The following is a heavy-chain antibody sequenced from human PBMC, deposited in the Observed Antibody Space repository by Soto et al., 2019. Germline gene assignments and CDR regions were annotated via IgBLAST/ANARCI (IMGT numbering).Heavy chain of an antibody. CDR3: AKDGGSY. CDR2: ISYDGSNK. CDR1: GFTFSSYG. J-gene: IGHJ4*02. D-gene: IGHD3-16*01. Sequence: PGGSLRLSCAASGFTFSSYGMHWVRQAPGKGLEWVAVISYDGSNKYYADSVKGRFTISRDNSKNTLYLQMNSLRAEDTAEYNCAKDGGSYWGQGTLVTVSS. V-gene: IGHV3-30*18.